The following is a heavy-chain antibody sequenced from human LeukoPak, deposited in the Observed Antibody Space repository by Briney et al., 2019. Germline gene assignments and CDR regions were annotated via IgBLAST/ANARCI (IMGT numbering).Heavy chain of an antibody. CDR2: IYTSGST. V-gene: IGHV4-61*02. Sequence: SETLSLTCTVSGGSISSGSYYWSWIRQPAGKGLEWIGRIYTSGSTNYNPSLKSRVTISVDTSKNQFSLKLSSVTAADTAVYYCARGYSSSSYEDDYWGQGTLVTVSS. D-gene: IGHD6-13*01. CDR3: ARGYSSSSYEDDY. J-gene: IGHJ4*02. CDR1: GGSISSGSYY.